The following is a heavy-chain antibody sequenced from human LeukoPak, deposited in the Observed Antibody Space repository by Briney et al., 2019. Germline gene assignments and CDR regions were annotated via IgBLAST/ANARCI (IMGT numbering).Heavy chain of an antibody. J-gene: IGHJ3*02. V-gene: IGHV4-39*07. CDR1: GGSISSSSYY. CDR2: IYYSGST. CDR3: ARVLYDYDSSGYILRSAFDI. D-gene: IGHD3-22*01. Sequence: SETLSLTCTVSGGSISSSSYYWGWIRQPPGKGLEWIGSIYYSGSTYYNPSLKSRVTISVDTSKNQFSLKLSSVTAADTAVYYCARVLYDYDSSGYILRSAFDIWGQGTMVTVSS.